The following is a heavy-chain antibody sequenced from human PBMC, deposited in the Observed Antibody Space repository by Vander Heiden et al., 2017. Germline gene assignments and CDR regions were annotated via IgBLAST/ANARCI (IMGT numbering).Heavy chain of an antibody. Sequence: QVQLQESGPGLVKPSATLSLTCTVSGGSVSSGSYYWSWIRQPPGKGLEWIGYIYYSGSTNYNPSLKSRVTISVDTSKNQFSLKLSSVTAADTAVYYCARVGCSGGSCYFDYYGMDVWGQGTTVTVSS. J-gene: IGHJ6*02. CDR2: IYYSGST. CDR1: GGSVSSGSYY. D-gene: IGHD2-15*01. CDR3: ARVGCSGGSCYFDYYGMDV. V-gene: IGHV4-61*01.